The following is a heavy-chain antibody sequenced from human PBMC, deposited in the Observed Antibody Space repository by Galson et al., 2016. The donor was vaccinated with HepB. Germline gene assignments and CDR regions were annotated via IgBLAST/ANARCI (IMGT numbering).Heavy chain of an antibody. CDR3: ARDRGAAWVQVFLDF. V-gene: IGHV3-30*04. CDR2: ISNDGNIK. CDR1: GFHFRSYA. D-gene: IGHD3-3*01. Sequence: SLRLSCAASGFHFRSYAMHWVRPAPGKGLEWVALISNDGNIKSYISPAKGRFSISRDNSRNTVHLQMNSLRAEDTGVYYCARDRGAAWVQVFLDFWGHGTVVTVSS. J-gene: IGHJ4*01.